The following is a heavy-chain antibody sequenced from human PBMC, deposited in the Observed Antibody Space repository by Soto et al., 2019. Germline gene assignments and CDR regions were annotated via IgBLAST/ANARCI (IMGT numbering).Heavy chain of an antibody. CDR3: ARLGPRSGKYYYYYYGMDV. V-gene: IGHV1-18*04. J-gene: IGHJ6*02. Sequence: GASVKVSCKASGYTFTSYGISWVRQAPGQGLEWMGWISAYNGNTNYAQKLQGRVTMTTDTSTSTAYMELRSLRSDDTAVYYCARLGPRSGKYYYYYYGMDVWGQGTTVTVSS. D-gene: IGHD3-3*01. CDR2: ISAYNGNT. CDR1: GYTFTSYG.